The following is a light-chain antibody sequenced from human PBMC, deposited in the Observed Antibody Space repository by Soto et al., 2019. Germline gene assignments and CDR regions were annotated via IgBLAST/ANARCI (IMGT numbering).Light chain of an antibody. CDR2: TAS. J-gene: IGKJ1*01. CDR1: QGINNY. V-gene: IGKV1-27*01. Sequence: DIQMTQSPSSLSASVGDRVTITCRASQGINNYLAWYQQKPGEVPKLLIYTASTLQSGVPSRFSGSGSGTDFTLTISSLQPENVATYYCQKYDSVLWTFGQGTKVEIK. CDR3: QKYDSVLWT.